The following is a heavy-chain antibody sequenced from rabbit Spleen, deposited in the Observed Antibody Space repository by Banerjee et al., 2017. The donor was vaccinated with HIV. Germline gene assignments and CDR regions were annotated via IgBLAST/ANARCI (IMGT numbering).Heavy chain of an antibody. J-gene: IGHJ6*01. CDR2: INAATGKP. V-gene: IGHV1S45*01. CDR1: GFSFSDRDV. CDR3: ARDTSSSFSSYGMDL. Sequence: QEQLVESGGGLVQPEGSLTLTCKASGFSFSDRDVMCWVRQAPGKGLEWIACINAATGKPVYATWAKGRFTISRTSSTTVTLRMTSLTAADTATYFCARDTSSSFSSYGMDLWGQGTLVTVS. D-gene: IGHD1-1*01.